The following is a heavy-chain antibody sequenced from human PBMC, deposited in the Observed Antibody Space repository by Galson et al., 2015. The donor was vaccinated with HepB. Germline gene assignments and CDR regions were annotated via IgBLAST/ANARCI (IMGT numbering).Heavy chain of an antibody. D-gene: IGHD6-6*01. CDR3: AASSPSYYYSGMDV. CDR2: INAGNGNT. CDR1: GYTFTSYA. V-gene: IGHV1-3*01. J-gene: IGHJ6*02. Sequence: SVKVSCKASGYTFTSYAMHWVRQAPGQRLEWMGWINAGNGNTKYSQKFQGRVTITRDTSASTAYMELSSLRSEDTAVYYCAASSPSYYYSGMDVWGQGTPVTVSS.